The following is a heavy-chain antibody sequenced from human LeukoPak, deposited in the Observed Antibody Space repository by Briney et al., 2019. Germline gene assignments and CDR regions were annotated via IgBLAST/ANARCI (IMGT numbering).Heavy chain of an antibody. V-gene: IGHV4-59*12. CDR2: IYYSGST. CDR3: ARDVLVEAVAGKVLDY. J-gene: IGHJ4*02. CDR1: GGSISSYY. D-gene: IGHD6-19*01. Sequence: SETLSLTCTVSGGSISSYYWSWIRQPPGKGLEWIGYIYYSGSTNYNPSLKSRVTISVDTSKNQFSLQLNSVTPEDTAVYYCARDVLVEAVAGKVLDYWGQGTLVTVSS.